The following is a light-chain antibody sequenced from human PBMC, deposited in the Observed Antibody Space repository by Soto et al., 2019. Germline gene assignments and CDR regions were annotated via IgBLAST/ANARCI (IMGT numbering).Light chain of an antibody. V-gene: IGLV1-51*01. CDR1: SSNIGQNY. J-gene: IGLJ2*01. CDR2: DND. Sequence: QSVLTQPPSVSAAPGQKVTISCSGSSSNIGQNYGSWYPHLPGTAPKLLIYDNDKRPSGIPDRFSGSKSGTSATLDITGLQTGDEAYYYCGTCDSSLSVVVFGGGTKLTVL. CDR3: GTCDSSLSVVV.